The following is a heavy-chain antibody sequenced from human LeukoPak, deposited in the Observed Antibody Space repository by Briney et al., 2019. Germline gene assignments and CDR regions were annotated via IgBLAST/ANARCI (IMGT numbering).Heavy chain of an antibody. CDR1: GGSINSSSYY. CDR3: ARLYLPPAYYYDSSGQTFDY. CDR2: IYYSGTT. V-gene: IGHV4-39*07. J-gene: IGHJ4*02. Sequence: SETLSLTCIVSGGSINSSSYYWGWIRQPPGKGLEWIGSIYYSGTTYYNPSLKGRVTISVDTSKNQFSLKLSSVTAADTAVYYCARLYLPPAYYYDSSGQTFDYWGQGTLVTVSS. D-gene: IGHD3-22*01.